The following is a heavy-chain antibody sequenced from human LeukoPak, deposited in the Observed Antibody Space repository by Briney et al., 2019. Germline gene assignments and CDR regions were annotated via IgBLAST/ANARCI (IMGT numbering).Heavy chain of an antibody. CDR3: AKDIEHFDS. V-gene: IGHV3-23*01. J-gene: IGHJ4*02. D-gene: IGHD3-16*02. CDR1: GFIFSNFA. CDR2: LSVVGEKT. Sequence: GGSLRLYCAASGFIFSNFAMSWLRQAPGQGGGGVSGLSVVGEKTFYAGCVTGRFTTSRDESNPTLFLQMNSLRIEETAVDYWAKDIEHFDSWGQGTLVTVSS.